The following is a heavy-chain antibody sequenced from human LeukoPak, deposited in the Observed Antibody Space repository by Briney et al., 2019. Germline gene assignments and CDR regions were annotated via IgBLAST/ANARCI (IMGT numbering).Heavy chain of an antibody. D-gene: IGHD6-13*01. CDR3: ARGHRIPAVWGFEF. J-gene: IGHJ4*02. Sequence: ASVKVSCKASGYNFTKHAIFWVRQAPGQGLEWMGWINTNTEDPGYAQDFTGRFVFSLDTSVTTAYLDISNLKPENTALNYCARGHRIPAVWGFEFWGQGTLVTVSS. CDR1: GYNFTKHA. CDR2: INTNTEDP. V-gene: IGHV7-4-1*02.